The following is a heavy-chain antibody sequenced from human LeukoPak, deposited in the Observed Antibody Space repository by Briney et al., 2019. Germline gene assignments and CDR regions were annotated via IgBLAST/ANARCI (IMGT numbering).Heavy chain of an antibody. J-gene: IGHJ4*02. D-gene: IGHD2-8*01. CDR2: IYHSGST. CDR3: ARVTSRLGVCDY. CDR1: GGSISRYY. Sequence: SETLSLTCTVSGGSISRYYWGWIRQPPGKGLEWIGSIYHSGSTYYNPSLKSRVTISVDTSKNQFSLKLRSVTAADTAVYYCARVTSRLGVCDYWGQGSLVTVSS. V-gene: IGHV4-38-2*02.